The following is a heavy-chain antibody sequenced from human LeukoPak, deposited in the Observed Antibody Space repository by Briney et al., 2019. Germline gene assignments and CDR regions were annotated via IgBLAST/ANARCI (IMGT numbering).Heavy chain of an antibody. V-gene: IGHV4-38-2*02. D-gene: IGHD2/OR15-2a*01. Sequence: SETLSLTCTVSGYSISSGYYWGWIRQPPRKGLEWIGSIYHSGSTYYNPSLKSRVTISVDTSKNQFSLKLSSVTAADTAVYYCARDRGYRTYFPVWGQGTLVTVSS. CDR2: IYHSGST. CDR1: GYSISSGYY. J-gene: IGHJ4*02. CDR3: ARDRGYRTYFPV.